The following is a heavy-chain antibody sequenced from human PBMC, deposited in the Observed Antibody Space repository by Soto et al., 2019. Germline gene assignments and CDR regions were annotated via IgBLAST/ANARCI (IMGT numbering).Heavy chain of an antibody. J-gene: IGHJ6*02. CDR1: GFTFSSYG. D-gene: IGHD3-10*01. CDR3: ARAMVRGLNYYGMDV. Sequence: QVQLVESGGGVVQPGRSLRLSCAASGFTFSSYGMHWVRQAPGKGLEWVAVIWYDGSNKYYADSVKGRFTISRDNSKNTLYLQMNRLRAEDTAVYYCARAMVRGLNYYGMDVWGQGTTVTVSS. V-gene: IGHV3-33*01. CDR2: IWYDGSNK.